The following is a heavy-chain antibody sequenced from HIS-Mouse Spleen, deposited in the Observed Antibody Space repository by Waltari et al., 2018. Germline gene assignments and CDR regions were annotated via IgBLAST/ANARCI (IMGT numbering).Heavy chain of an antibody. Sequence: QLQLQESGPGLVKPSETLSLPCTVSGGSISSSRYSWGWLRKPPGKGLEWIGSIYYSGSTYYNPSLKSRVTISVDTSKNQFSLKLSSVTAADTAVYYCAREIPYSSSWYDWYFDLWGRGTLVTVSS. V-gene: IGHV4-39*07. J-gene: IGHJ2*01. CDR1: GGSISSSRYS. CDR2: IYYSGST. D-gene: IGHD6-13*01. CDR3: AREIPYSSSWYDWYFDL.